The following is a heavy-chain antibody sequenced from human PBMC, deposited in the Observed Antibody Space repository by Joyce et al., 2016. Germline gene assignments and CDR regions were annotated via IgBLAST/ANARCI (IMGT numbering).Heavy chain of an antibody. Sequence: QVQLVQSGAEVREPGSSVKVPCKAYGGTFNSYSITFVRHAPGQGLEWMGGTIPTLNAAKYAQKFQGRVMITADKSTSTAYMEIHSLRSEDTAVYYCARTTYNSGWYTSHPDFDYWGPGTLVTVSS. V-gene: IGHV1-69*06. J-gene: IGHJ4*02. CDR2: TIPTLNAA. CDR3: ARTTYNSGWYTSHPDFDY. D-gene: IGHD6-19*01. CDR1: GGTFNSYS.